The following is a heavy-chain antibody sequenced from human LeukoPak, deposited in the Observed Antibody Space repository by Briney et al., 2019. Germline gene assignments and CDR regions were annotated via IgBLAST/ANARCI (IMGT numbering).Heavy chain of an antibody. CDR3: ARVGIGYSSGPTDY. D-gene: IGHD6-19*01. Sequence: ASVKVSCKASGYTFTGYYMLWVRQAPGQGLEWMGWINPNSGGTNYAQKFQGRVTMTRDTSISTAYMELSRLRSDDTAVYYCARVGIGYSSGPTDYWGQGTLVTVSS. CDR1: GYTFTGYY. J-gene: IGHJ4*02. V-gene: IGHV1-2*02. CDR2: INPNSGGT.